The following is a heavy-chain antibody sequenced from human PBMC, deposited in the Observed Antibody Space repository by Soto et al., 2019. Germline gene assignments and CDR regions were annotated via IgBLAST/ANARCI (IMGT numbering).Heavy chain of an antibody. V-gene: IGHV4-38-2*02. CDR2: IYHSGST. CDR3: AREVYCGGDCYSKKDAFDI. Sequence: ETLPLTCAVSGYSISSGYYWGWIRQPPGKGLEWIGSIYHSGSTYYNPSLKSRVTISVDTSKNQFSLKLSSVTAADTAVYYCAREVYCGGDCYSKKDAFDIWGQGTMVTVSS. J-gene: IGHJ3*02. CDR1: GYSISSGYY. D-gene: IGHD2-21*02.